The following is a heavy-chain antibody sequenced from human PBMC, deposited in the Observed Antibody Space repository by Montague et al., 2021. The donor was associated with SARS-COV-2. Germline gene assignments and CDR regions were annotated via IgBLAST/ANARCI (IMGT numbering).Heavy chain of an antibody. D-gene: IGHD2-15*01. CDR1: GGSISSSNYY. J-gene: IGHJ6*02. CDR2: IYYSGST. CDR3: ARDDIVLEGGTKGMDV. Sequence: SETLSLTCTVSGGSISSSNYYWGWIRQHPGKGLEWIGNIYYSGSTYYNPSLKSRVTISIDTSKNQFSLKLSSVTAADTAVYYCARDDIVLEGGTKGMDVWGQGTTVTVSS. V-gene: IGHV4-39*07.